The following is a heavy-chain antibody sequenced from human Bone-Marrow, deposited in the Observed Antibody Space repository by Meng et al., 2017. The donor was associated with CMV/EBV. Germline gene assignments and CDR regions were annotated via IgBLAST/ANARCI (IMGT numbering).Heavy chain of an antibody. CDR1: GFTFSSYA. CDR3: AKDHAASYYYNAMDV. CDR2: ISGSGGST. D-gene: IGHD2-15*01. Sequence: GGSLRLSCAASGFTFSSYAMSWVRQAPGKGLEWVSAISGSGGSTYYADSVKGRFTISRDNSKNTLYLQMNSLRAEDTAVYYCAKDHAASYYYNAMDVWGQGTTVTVSS. V-gene: IGHV3-23*01. J-gene: IGHJ6*02.